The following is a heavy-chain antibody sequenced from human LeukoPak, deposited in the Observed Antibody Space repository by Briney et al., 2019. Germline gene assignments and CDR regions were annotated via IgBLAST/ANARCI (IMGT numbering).Heavy chain of an antibody. CDR1: GGSISSYY. CDR3: AGLWFGDPRAWFDP. V-gene: IGHV4-59*08. Sequence: PSETLSLTCTVSGGSISSYYWSWIRQPPGKGLEWIGYIYYSGSTNYNPSLKSRVTISVDTSKNQFSLKLSSVTAADTAVYYCAGLWFGDPRAWFDPWGQGTLVTVSS. J-gene: IGHJ5*02. CDR2: IYYSGST. D-gene: IGHD3-10*01.